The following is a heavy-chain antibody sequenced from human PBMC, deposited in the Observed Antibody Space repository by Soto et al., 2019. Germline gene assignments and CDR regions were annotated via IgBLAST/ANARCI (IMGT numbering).Heavy chain of an antibody. V-gene: IGHV4-34*01. CDR2: INHSGST. CDR1: GGSFSGYY. Sequence: SETLSLTCAVYGGSFSGYYWSWIRQPPGKGLEWIGEINHSGSTNYNPSLKSRVTISVDTSKNQFSLKRSSVTAADTAVYYCARVPTGGSYHFDYWGQGTLVTVSS. J-gene: IGHJ4*02. CDR3: ARVPTGGSYHFDY. D-gene: IGHD1-26*01.